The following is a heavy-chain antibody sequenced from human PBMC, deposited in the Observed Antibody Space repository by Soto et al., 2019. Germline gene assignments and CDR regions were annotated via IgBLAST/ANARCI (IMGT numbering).Heavy chain of an antibody. D-gene: IGHD3-3*01. J-gene: IGHJ6*04. CDR3: AKGEMTIFWSGSLSTDV. V-gene: IGHV3-30*18. Sequence: QVQLVESGGGVVQPGRSLRLSCAASGFTFSSYGMHWVRQAPGKGLEWVAVISYDGSNKYYADSVKGRFTISRDNSKNTLYLQMNSMRAEDTAVYYCAKGEMTIFWSGSLSTDVWGKGTTVPVSS. CDR1: GFTFSSYG. CDR2: ISYDGSNK.